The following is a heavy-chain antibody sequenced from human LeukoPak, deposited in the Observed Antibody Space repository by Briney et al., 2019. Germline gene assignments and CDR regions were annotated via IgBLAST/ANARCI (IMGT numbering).Heavy chain of an antibody. Sequence: PGGSLRLSCAASGFTVSSNYMSWVRQAPGKGLEWVSVICSGGSTYYADSVKGRFTISRDNSKNTLYLQMNSLRAEDTAVYYCARDRVTMVRGNYYYYMDVWGKGTTVTISS. CDR3: ARDRVTMVRGNYYYYMDV. CDR1: GFTVSSNY. D-gene: IGHD3-10*01. CDR2: ICSGGST. J-gene: IGHJ6*03. V-gene: IGHV3-53*01.